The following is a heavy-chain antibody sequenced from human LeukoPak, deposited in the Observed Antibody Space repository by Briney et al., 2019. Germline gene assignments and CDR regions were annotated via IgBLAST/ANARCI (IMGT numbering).Heavy chain of an antibody. J-gene: IGHJ4*02. CDR1: GVSFSDYR. D-gene: IGHD4-17*01. CDR2: INHSGST. V-gene: IGHV4-34*01. Sequence: SETLSLTCAVYGVSFSDYRWSWIRQPPGKGLEWVGEINHSGSTNYNPSLKSRVTISVDTSKKQFSLKLTSVTAADTAVYYCARRVTTRLPFRYWGQGTLVTVSS. CDR3: ARRVTTRLPFRY.